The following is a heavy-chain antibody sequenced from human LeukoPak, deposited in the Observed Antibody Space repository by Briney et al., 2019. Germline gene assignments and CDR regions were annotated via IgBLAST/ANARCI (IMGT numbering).Heavy chain of an antibody. D-gene: IGHD2-15*01. CDR3: ARVTYCSGGSCYSAVLYYFDY. J-gene: IGHJ4*02. Sequence: PSETLSLTCTVSGGSISSGDYYWSWICQPPGKGLEWIGYIYYSGSTYYNPSLKSRVTISVDTSKNQFSLKLSSVTAADTAVYYCARVTYCSGGSCYSAVLYYFDYWGQGTLVTVSS. CDR2: IYYSGST. V-gene: IGHV4-30-4*01. CDR1: GGSISSGDYY.